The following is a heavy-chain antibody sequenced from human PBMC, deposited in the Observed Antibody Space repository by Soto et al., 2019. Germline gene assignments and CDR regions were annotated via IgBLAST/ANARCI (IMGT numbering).Heavy chain of an antibody. J-gene: IGHJ6*02. V-gene: IGHV1-3*05. CDR3: SGSYSYDGMDV. D-gene: IGHD3-10*01. Sequence: QVQLVQSGAEEKKPGASVKVSCKASGYTFTSYAMHWVRQAPGQRLEWMGWINAGNGNTKYSQKFQGRVTITRDTSASTAYMELSSLRSEDTAVYYCSGSYSYDGMDVWGQGTTVTVSS. CDR2: INAGNGNT. CDR1: GYTFTSYA.